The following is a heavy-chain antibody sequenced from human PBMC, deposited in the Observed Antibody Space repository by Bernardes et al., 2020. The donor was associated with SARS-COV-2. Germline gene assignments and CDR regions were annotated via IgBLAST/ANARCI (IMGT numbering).Heavy chain of an antibody. V-gene: IGHV4-59*01. CDR1: GGSISSYY. CDR3: ASGDDGYWYFDL. J-gene: IGHJ2*01. D-gene: IGHD2-21*02. Sequence: ETLSLTCTVSGGSISSYYWSWIRQPPGKGLEWIGYIYYSGSTNYNPSLKSRVTISVDTSKNQFSLKLSSVTAADTAVYYCASGDDGYWYFDLWGRGTLVTVSS. CDR2: IYYSGST.